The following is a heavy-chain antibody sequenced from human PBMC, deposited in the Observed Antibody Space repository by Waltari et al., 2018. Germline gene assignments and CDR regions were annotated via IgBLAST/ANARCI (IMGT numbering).Heavy chain of an antibody. V-gene: IGHV3-23*01. CDR2: IINTGAAT. Sequence: EVQMLESGGGLVQPGGSLRLSCVASGFTFSSSAMSWVRQAPGKGLEWVSGIINTGAATYYADSVKGRFTISRDNSKNTVYLQMTSLRAEDTAIYYCAKTIRAPDFWGQGILVTVSS. J-gene: IGHJ4*02. CDR3: AKTIRAPDF. CDR1: GFTFSSSA. D-gene: IGHD5-12*01.